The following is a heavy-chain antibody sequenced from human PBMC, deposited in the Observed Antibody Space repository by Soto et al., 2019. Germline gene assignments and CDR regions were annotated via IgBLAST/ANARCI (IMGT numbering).Heavy chain of an antibody. CDR1: GGSISSSNW. CDR2: IYHSGST. J-gene: IGHJ6*02. Sequence: SETLSLTCAVSGGSISSSNWWSWVRQPPGKGLEWIGEIYHSGSTNYNPSLKSRVTISVDKSKNQFSLKLSSVTAAETAVYYCARAAWAGGGSDYYYYGMDVSGQGPTVTVSS. CDR3: ARAAWAGGGSDYYYYGMDV. V-gene: IGHV4-4*02. D-gene: IGHD2-15*01.